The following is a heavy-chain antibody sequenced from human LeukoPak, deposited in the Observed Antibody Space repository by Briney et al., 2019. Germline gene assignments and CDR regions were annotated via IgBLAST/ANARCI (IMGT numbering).Heavy chain of an antibody. V-gene: IGHV1-2*02. CDR1: GYTLSDYY. CDR3: ARDRVRILDY. J-gene: IGHJ4*02. Sequence: ASVKVSCKASGYTLSDYYSHWVRQAPGQGLEWMAWINPNNGGTNYAQNFQGRVTVTRDTSISTTYMELNNLRSDDTAVYYCARDRVRILDYWGQGTLVTVSS. CDR2: INPNNGGT. D-gene: IGHD2-15*01.